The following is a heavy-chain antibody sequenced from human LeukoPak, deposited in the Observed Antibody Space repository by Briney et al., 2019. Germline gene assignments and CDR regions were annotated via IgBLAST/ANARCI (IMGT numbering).Heavy chain of an antibody. Sequence: NPGGSLRLSCTASGFTLGDYAMSWFRQAPGKGLEGVRFIRCKAYGWTTEYAATVKVKFTIPRHDLNRIAYPQINSHKPVETSVYYCTRGGRSIAVGALDYWGQGTLVTVS. D-gene: IGHD1-26*01. CDR1: GFTLGDYA. CDR2: IRCKAYGWTT. V-gene: IGHV3-49*05. CDR3: TRGGRSIAVGALDY. J-gene: IGHJ4*02.